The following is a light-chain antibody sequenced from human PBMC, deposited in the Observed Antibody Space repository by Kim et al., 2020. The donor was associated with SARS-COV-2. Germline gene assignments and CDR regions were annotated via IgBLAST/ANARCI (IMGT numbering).Light chain of an antibody. Sequence: VRHRVTSTCQRSQDISNYLNWYLQKPRKATKHLIYDASNLETGVPSRFSGSGSGTDFTFTISSLQPEDIATYYCQQYDNLFLFTFGPGTKVDIK. CDR3: QQYDNLFLFT. J-gene: IGKJ3*01. CDR2: DAS. CDR1: QDISNY. V-gene: IGKV1-33*01.